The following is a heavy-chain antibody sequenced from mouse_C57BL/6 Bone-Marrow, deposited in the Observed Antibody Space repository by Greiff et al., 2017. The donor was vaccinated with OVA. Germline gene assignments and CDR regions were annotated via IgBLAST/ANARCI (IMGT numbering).Heavy chain of an antibody. CDR2: IYPRSGNT. V-gene: IGHV1-81*01. CDR1: GYTFTSYG. D-gene: IGHD3-2*02. Sequence: QVQLQQSGAELARPGASVKLSCKASGYTFTSYGISWVKQRTGQGLEWIGEIYPRSGNTYYNEKFTGKATLTADKSSSTAYMELRILTSEDSAVYFCARPAQARAWFAYWGQGTLVTVSA. J-gene: IGHJ3*01. CDR3: ARPAQARAWFAY.